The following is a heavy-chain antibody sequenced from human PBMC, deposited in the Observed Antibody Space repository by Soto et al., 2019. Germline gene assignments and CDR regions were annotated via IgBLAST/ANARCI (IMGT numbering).Heavy chain of an antibody. D-gene: IGHD1-26*01. CDR3: ASDMITVWELHSENAFDI. V-gene: IGHV3-43*01. Sequence: EVQLVESGGVVVQPGGSLRLSCAATGFIFDDYTMHWVRQGPGKGLEWVSVISGDGGITYYGDSVRGRFTTSRDNKKNSLYLQMNSLRSEDTTLYYCASDMITVWELHSENAFDIWGQGTMVTVST. J-gene: IGHJ3*02. CDR2: ISGDGGIT. CDR1: GFIFDDYT.